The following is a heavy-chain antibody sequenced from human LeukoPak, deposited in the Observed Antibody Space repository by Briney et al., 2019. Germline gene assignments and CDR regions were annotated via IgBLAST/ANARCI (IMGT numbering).Heavy chain of an antibody. V-gene: IGHV3-15*01. Sequence: NPGGSLRLSCAASGFTFSNAWMSWVRQAPRKGLEWVGRIKSKTDGGTTDYAAPVKGRFTISRDDSKNTLYLQMNSLKTEDTAVYYCTTEYCGGDCYDFGYWGQGTLVTVSS. D-gene: IGHD2-21*02. J-gene: IGHJ4*02. CDR2: IKSKTDGGTT. CDR1: GFTFSNAW. CDR3: TTEYCGGDCYDFGY.